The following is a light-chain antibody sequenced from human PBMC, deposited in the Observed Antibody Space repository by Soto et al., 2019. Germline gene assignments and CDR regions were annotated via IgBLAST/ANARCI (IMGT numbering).Light chain of an antibody. CDR3: CSYTTSSTVV. CDR2: DVS. CDR1: SSDVGAYNY. V-gene: IGLV2-14*01. Sequence: QSALTQPASVSGSPGQSITISCTGTSSDVGAYNYVSWYQQYPGKAPKVMIYDVSNRPSGVSNRFSGSKSGNTASLTISGLQAQDEADYYCCSYTTSSTVVFGGGTKLTVL. J-gene: IGLJ2*01.